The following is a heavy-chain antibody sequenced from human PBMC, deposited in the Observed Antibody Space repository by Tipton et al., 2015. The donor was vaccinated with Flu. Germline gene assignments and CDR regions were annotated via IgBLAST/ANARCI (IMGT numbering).Heavy chain of an antibody. CDR1: GGSLSGYY. CDR3: ARGQGNSGWRYFDY. Sequence: TLSLTCNVSGGSLSGYYWSWIRQPAGKGLEWIGRIYTSGNTNYSPSLKSRVTMSVGTSKNQFSLKLSSMTAADTAVYYCARGQGNSGWRYFDYWGQGTLVTVSS. CDR2: IYTSGNT. J-gene: IGHJ4*02. D-gene: IGHD6-19*01. V-gene: IGHV4-4*07.